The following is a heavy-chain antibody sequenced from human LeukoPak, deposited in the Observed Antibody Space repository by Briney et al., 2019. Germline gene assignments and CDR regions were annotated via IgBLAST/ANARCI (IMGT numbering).Heavy chain of an antibody. CDR2: ISSNGGST. V-gene: IGHV3-64D*06. CDR1: GFTFSRYA. D-gene: IGHD3-10*01. Sequence: GGSLRLSCSASGFTFSRYAMHWVRQAPGKGLEYVSAISSNGGSTYYADSVKGRSTISRDNSRNTLHLQMSSLRVEDTAVYYCVKDSSSGSYFDYWGQGTLVTVSS. CDR3: VKDSSSGSYFDY. J-gene: IGHJ4*02.